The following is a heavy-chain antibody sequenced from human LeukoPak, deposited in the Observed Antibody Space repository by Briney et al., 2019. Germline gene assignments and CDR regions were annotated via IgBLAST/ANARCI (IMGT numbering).Heavy chain of an antibody. CDR3: ADPGAGY. CDR1: GFTFRGYW. CDR2: IKQNGSDT. J-gene: IGHJ4*02. Sequence: GGSLRLSCVTSGFTFRGYWMTWVRQAPGKGLEWVANIKQNGSDTSYVDSVKGRFNISRDNAKNSVYLQMNSLRVEDTAVYYCADPGAGYWGQGTLVTVSS. D-gene: IGHD4-17*01. V-gene: IGHV3-7*01.